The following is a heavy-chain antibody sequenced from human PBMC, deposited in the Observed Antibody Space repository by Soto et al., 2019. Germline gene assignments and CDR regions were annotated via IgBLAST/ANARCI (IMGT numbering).Heavy chain of an antibody. Sequence: ASVKVSCKASGYTFTGYYMHWVRQAPGQGLEWMGWINPNSGGTNYAQKFQGRVTRTRDTSISTAYMELSRLRSDDTAVYYCARENGVLLWFGEHVHHPFDYWGQGTLVTVSS. CDR1: GYTFTGYY. J-gene: IGHJ4*02. D-gene: IGHD3-10*01. V-gene: IGHV1-2*02. CDR3: ARENGVLLWFGEHVHHPFDY. CDR2: INPNSGGT.